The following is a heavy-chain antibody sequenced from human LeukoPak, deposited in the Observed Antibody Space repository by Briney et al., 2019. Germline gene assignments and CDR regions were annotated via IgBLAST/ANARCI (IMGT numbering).Heavy chain of an antibody. D-gene: IGHD2-2*01. CDR1: GGSFSGYY. J-gene: IGHJ5*02. CDR2: INHSGST. V-gene: IGHV4-34*01. CDR3: ARGRGKVVPASWFAWFDP. Sequence: SSETLSLTCAVYGGSFSGYYWSWIRQPPGKGLERIGEINHSGSTNYNPSLKSRVTISVDTSKNQFSLKLSSVTAADTAVYYCARGRGKVVPASWFAWFDPWGQGTLVTVSS.